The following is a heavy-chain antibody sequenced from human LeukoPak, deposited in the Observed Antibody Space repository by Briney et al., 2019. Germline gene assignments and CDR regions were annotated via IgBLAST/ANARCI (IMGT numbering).Heavy chain of an antibody. J-gene: IGHJ6*02. D-gene: IGHD2-15*01. CDR3: ARDYSRMRGWSKDSYYGMDV. CDR2: IYYSGST. Sequence: SETLSLTCTVSGGSISSSSYYWGWIRQPPGKGLEWIGSIYYSGSTYYNPSLKSRVTISVDTSKNQFSLKLSSVTAADTAVYYCARDYSRMRGWSKDSYYGMDVWGQGTTVTVSS. V-gene: IGHV4-39*07. CDR1: GGSISSSSYY.